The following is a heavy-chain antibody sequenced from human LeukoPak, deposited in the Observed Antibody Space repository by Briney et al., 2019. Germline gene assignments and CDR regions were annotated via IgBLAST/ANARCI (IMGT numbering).Heavy chain of an antibody. Sequence: ISYDGSNKYYADSVKGRFTISRDNSKNTLYLQMNSLRAEDTAVYYCAREYSSSWYEVDYWGQGTLVTVSS. CDR3: AREYSSSWYEVDY. D-gene: IGHD6-13*01. CDR2: ISYDGSNK. J-gene: IGHJ4*02. V-gene: IGHV3-33*05.